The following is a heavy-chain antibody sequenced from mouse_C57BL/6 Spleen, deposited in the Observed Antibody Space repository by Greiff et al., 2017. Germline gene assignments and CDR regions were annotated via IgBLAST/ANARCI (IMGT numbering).Heavy chain of an antibody. CDR1: GFSLTSYG. CDR2: IWSGGST. V-gene: IGHV2-2*01. Sequence: VQLQESGPGLVQPSQSLSITCTVSGFSLTSYGVHWVRQSPGKGLEWLGVIWSGGSTDYNAAFISRLSISKDNSKSQVFFKMNSLQADDTAIYYCASYSNYDDYYAMDYWGQGTSVTVSS. D-gene: IGHD2-5*01. CDR3: ASYSNYDDYYAMDY. J-gene: IGHJ4*01.